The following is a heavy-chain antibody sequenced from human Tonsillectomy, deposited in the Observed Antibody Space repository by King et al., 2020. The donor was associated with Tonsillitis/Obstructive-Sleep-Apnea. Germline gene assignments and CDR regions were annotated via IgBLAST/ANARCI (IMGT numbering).Heavy chain of an antibody. J-gene: IGHJ4*02. Sequence: VQLVESGGGLVKPGGSLRLSCAASGFTFSDYYMSWIRQAPGKGLEWVSYISISSSYTNYADSVKGRFTISRDNAKNSLYLQMNSLRAEDTAVYYCARERYSSSWRQSGLNDYWGQGTLVTVSS. CDR2: ISISSSYT. CDR1: GFTFSDYY. V-gene: IGHV3-11*05. D-gene: IGHD6-13*01. CDR3: ARERYSSSWRQSGLNDY.